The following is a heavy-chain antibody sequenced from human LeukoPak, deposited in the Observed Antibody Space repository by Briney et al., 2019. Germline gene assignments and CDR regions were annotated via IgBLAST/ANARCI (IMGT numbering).Heavy chain of an antibody. CDR2: INHSGST. V-gene: IGHV4-34*09. CDR1: GGSFSGYY. Sequence: PSETLSLTCAVYGGSFSGYYWSWIRQPPGKGLEWIGEINHSGSTNYNPSLKSRVTISVDTSKNQFSLKLSSVTAADTAVYYCARDGPMRAFDIWGQGTMVTVSS. J-gene: IGHJ3*02. CDR3: ARDGPMRAFDI.